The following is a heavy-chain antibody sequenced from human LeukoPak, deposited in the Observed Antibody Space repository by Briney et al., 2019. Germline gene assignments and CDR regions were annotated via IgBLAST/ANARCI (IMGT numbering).Heavy chain of an antibody. CDR3: AREARRLDY. CDR2: ISYDGSNK. CDR1: GFTFSSYA. Sequence: GGSLRLSCAASGFTFSSYAMHWVRQAPGKGLEGGAVISYDGSNKYYADSVKGRFTISRDNSKNTLYLQMNSLRAEDTAVYYCAREARRLDYWRQGTLVTVSS. V-gene: IGHV3-30*04. J-gene: IGHJ4*02.